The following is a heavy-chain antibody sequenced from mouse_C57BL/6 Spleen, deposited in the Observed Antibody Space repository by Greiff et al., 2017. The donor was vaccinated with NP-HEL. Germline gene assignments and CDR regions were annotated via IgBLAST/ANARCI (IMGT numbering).Heavy chain of an antibody. CDR2: IDPSDSYT. CDR1: GYTFTSYW. Sequence: QVQLQQPGAELVRPGTSVKLSCKASGYTFTSYWMHWVKQRPGQGLEWIGVIDPSDSYTNYNQKFKGKATLTVDTSSSTAYMQLSSLTSEDSAVYYCARRRSNLDYWGQGTTLTVSS. J-gene: IGHJ2*01. V-gene: IGHV1-59*01. D-gene: IGHD6-1*01. CDR3: ARRRSNLDY.